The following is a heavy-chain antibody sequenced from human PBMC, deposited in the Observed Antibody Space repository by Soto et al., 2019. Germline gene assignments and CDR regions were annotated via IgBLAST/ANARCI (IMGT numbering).Heavy chain of an antibody. J-gene: IGHJ4*02. V-gene: IGHV3-64D*06. CDR3: VKTYGYYYDSSGYYYRWVYYFDY. D-gene: IGHD3-22*01. Sequence: EVQLVESGGGLVQPGGSLRLSCSASGFTFSSYAMHWVRQAPGKGLEYVSAISSNGGSTYYADSVKGRFTISRDNSKNTLYLQMSSLRAEDTAVYYCVKTYGYYYDSSGYYYRWVYYFDYWGQGTLVTVSS. CDR2: ISSNGGST. CDR1: GFTFSSYA.